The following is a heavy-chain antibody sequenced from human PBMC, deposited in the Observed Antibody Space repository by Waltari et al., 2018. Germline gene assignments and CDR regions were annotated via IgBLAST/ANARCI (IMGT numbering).Heavy chain of an antibody. D-gene: IGHD2-21*01. CDR2: IYYSGST. V-gene: IGHV4-59*01. J-gene: IGHJ3*02. CDR1: GGSISSYY. CDR3: ARDPTGPELWGRWGGGAFDI. Sequence: QVQLQESGPGLVKPSETLSLTCTVSGGSISSYYWSWIRQPPGKGLEWIGYIYYSGSTHYNPTRKSRVTISVDTSKNQFSLNLSSVTAADTAGYYCARDPTGPELWGRWGGGAFDIWGQGTMVTVSS.